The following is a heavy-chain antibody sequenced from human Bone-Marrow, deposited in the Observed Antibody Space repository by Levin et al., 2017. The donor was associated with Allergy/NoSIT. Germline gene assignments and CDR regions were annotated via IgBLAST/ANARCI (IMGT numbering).Heavy chain of an antibody. CDR3: ARGGIAAPTTPQTPTWEYYFDY. V-gene: IGHV3-13*01. CDR2: IGTAGDT. J-gene: IGHJ4*02. CDR1: GFTFSSYD. Sequence: GESLKISCAASGFTFSSYDMHWVRQATGKGLEWVSAIGTAGDTYYPGSVKGRFTISRENAKNSLYLQMNSLRAGDTAVYYCARGGIAAPTTPQTPTWEYYFDYWGQGTLVTVSS. D-gene: IGHD6-13*01.